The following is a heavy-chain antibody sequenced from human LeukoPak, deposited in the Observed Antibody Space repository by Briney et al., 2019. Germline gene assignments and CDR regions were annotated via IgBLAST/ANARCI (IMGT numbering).Heavy chain of an antibody. Sequence: PGGSLRLSCEATGLTFSIYAMRWDRQAPGKGLEWVSTISDSGGSTYYADSVKGRFTISRDNSKSTLYLQMDSLRAEDTAIYYCATGRGDYWGQGTLVTVSS. CDR3: ATGRGDY. J-gene: IGHJ4*02. CDR2: ISDSGGST. V-gene: IGHV3-23*01. CDR1: GLTFSIYA.